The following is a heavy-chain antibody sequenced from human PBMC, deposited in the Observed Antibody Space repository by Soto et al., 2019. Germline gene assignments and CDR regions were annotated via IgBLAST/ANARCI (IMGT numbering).Heavy chain of an antibody. Sequence: ASVKVSCKASGYTFTRYAMHWVRQAPGQRLEWMGWINAGNGNTRHLQKLQGRVTITRDTSARIVYMELSTLRSEDTAVYYCAREFGTTGTTSAFWFYPWGQGSLVPVSS. CDR3: AREFGTTGTTSAFWFYP. J-gene: IGHJ5*02. CDR2: INAGNGNT. D-gene: IGHD1-1*01. V-gene: IGHV1-3*01. CDR1: GYTFTRYA.